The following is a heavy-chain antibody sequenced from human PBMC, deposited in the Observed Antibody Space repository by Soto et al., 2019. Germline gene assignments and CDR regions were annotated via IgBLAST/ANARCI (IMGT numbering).Heavy chain of an antibody. D-gene: IGHD4-17*01. CDR2: ISYDGTNK. V-gene: IGHV3-30*18. CDR3: AKDLQSYGDYDYYCYGMDV. J-gene: IGHJ6*02. CDR1: GFTFRTYG. Sequence: QVQLVESGGGEVQPGRSLTISCAASGFTFRTYGMHWVRQTPGKGLEWVAGISYDGTNKFYSDSVKGRFTISRDNFKNTLTLQMNSLRADDTAVYTCAKDLQSYGDYDYYCYGMDVWGLGTRVTVSS.